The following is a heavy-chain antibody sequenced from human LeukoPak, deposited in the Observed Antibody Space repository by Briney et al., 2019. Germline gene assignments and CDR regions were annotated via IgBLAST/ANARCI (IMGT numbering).Heavy chain of an antibody. CDR1: GFTFSSYV. J-gene: IGHJ4*02. Sequence: GRSLRLSCAASGFTFSSYVMHWVRQAPGKGLEGVAVMSYDGSNKYYADSVKGRFTISRDNSKNTLYLQMNSLRAEDTAVYYCARDVGQLGYFDYWGQGTLVTVSS. V-gene: IGHV3-30-3*01. D-gene: IGHD6-13*01. CDR3: ARDVGQLGYFDY. CDR2: MSYDGSNK.